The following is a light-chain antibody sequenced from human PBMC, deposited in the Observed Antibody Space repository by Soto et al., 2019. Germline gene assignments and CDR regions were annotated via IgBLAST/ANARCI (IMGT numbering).Light chain of an antibody. CDR3: ASYTGSDTLV. J-gene: IGLJ2*01. V-gene: IGLV2-8*01. Sequence: QSALTQPPSASGSPGQSVTISCTGTSSDGGGYNYVSWYQQHPGKAPKLMIYEVSKRPSGVPDRLSGSKSGNTASLTVSGLQVEDEADYYCASYTGSDTLVFGGGTKLTVL. CDR2: EVS. CDR1: SSDGGGYNY.